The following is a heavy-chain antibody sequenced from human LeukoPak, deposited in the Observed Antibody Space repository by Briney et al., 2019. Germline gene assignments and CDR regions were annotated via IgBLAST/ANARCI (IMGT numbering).Heavy chain of an antibody. J-gene: IGHJ5*02. CDR1: GGSISSYY. D-gene: IGHD3-10*01. V-gene: IGHV4-59*01. Sequence: SETLSLTCTVSGGSISSYYWSWIRQPPGKGLEWIGYIYYSGSTNYNPSLKSRVTISVGTSKNQFSLKLSSVTAADTAAYYCAREGSYGSGSYNHWGQGTLVTVSS. CDR2: IYYSGST. CDR3: AREGSYGSGSYNH.